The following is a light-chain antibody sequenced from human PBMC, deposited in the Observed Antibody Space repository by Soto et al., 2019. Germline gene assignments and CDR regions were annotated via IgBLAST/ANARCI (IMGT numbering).Light chain of an antibody. CDR1: SSDVGGYDY. CDR3: SSYSISTADL. J-gene: IGLJ1*01. CDR2: EVS. Sequence: QSALTQPASVSGSPGQSITISCTGTSSDVGGYDYVSWYQLHPGKAPKLMVFEVSNRPSGVSYRFSGSKSGNTASLTISGLQAEDEADYFRSSYSISTADLFGTGTKVTVL. V-gene: IGLV2-14*01.